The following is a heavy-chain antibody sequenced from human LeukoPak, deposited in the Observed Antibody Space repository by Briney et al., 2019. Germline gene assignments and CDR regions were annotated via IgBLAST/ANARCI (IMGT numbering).Heavy chain of an antibody. CDR2: IRYDGSNK. CDR3: AKDRWGSIASLDS. J-gene: IGHJ4*02. Sequence: GGSLRLSCATSGFTFSSYGMHWVRQAPGKGLEWVAFIRYDGSNKYYADSVKGRFTISRDNSKNTLYLQMNSLRAEDTAVYYCAKDRWGSIASLDSWGQGTLVTVSS. V-gene: IGHV3-30*02. CDR1: GFTFSSYG. D-gene: IGHD6-6*01.